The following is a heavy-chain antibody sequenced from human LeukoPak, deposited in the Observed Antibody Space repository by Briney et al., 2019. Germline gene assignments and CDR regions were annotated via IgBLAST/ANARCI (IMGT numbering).Heavy chain of an antibody. D-gene: IGHD6-19*01. CDR1: GFTFSSYW. CDR2: IKQDGSEK. J-gene: IGHJ4*02. V-gene: IGHV3-7*03. CDR3: ARTRRGIAVAGIGYFDY. Sequence: GGSLRLSCAASGFTFSSYWMSWVRQAPGKGLEWVANIKQDGSEKYYVDSVKGRFTISRDNAKNSLYLQMNGLRAEDTAVYYCARTRRGIAVAGIGYFDYWGQGTLVAVSS.